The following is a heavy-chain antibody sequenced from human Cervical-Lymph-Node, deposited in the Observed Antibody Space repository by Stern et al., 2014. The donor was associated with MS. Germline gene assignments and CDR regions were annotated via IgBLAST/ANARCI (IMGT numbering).Heavy chain of an antibody. D-gene: IGHD6-19*01. CDR3: ARVSIAVAGTGDRYYYYGMDV. CDR1: GDTFDTYT. CDR2: IILIFGAA. V-gene: IGHV1-69*01. J-gene: IGHJ6*02. Sequence: VQLVDSGAEVRKPGSSVKVSCKASGDTFDTYTFSWVRQAPGQGLEWMGGIILIFGAANYAQKFQGRVTITADESTSPAYMELSSLRSEDTAVYYCARVSIAVAGTGDRYYYYGMDVWGQGTTVTVSS.